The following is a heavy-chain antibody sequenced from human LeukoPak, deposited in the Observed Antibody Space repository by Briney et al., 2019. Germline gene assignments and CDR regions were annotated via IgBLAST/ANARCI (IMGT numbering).Heavy chain of an antibody. CDR2: IYSGGST. D-gene: IGHD3-22*01. V-gene: IGHV3-53*01. CDR1: GFTVSSNY. J-gene: IGHJ4*02. CDR3: ARVFPTQYYYDSSGYLDY. Sequence: GGSLRLSCAASGFTVSSNYMSWVRQAPGKGPEWVSVIYSGGSTYYADSVKGRFTISRDNSKNTLYLQMNSLRAEDTAAYYCARVFPTQYYYDSSGYLDYWGQGTLVTVSS.